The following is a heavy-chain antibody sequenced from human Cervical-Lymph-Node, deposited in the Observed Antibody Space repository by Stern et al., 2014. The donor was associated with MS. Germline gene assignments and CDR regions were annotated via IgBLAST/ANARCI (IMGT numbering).Heavy chain of an antibody. D-gene: IGHD3-22*01. CDR3: ERDKLPQYYYDSRGRCDY. CDR1: GGTFSSYA. J-gene: IGHJ4*02. CDR2: IIPIVGTA. V-gene: IGHV1-69*01. Sequence: VQLVQSGAAVKQPGSSVKVSCKASGGTFSSYAISWVRQAPGQGLEWMGGIIPIVGTAIYGEKVQGRVTITAEESTSTAYMELRSMRSEDTAVYYCERDKLPQYYYDSRGRCDYWGQGTLVTVSS.